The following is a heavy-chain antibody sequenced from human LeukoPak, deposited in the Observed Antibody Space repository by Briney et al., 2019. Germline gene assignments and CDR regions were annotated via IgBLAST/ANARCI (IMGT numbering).Heavy chain of an antibody. D-gene: IGHD3-16*02. CDR3: ATYDYVWGSYPNMPQY. Sequence: ASVTVSCKVSGYTLTELSMHWVRQAPGKGLEWMGGFDPEDGETIYAQKFQSRVTMTEDTSTDTAYMELSSLRSEDTAVYYCATYDYVWGSYPNMPQYWGQGTLVTASS. CDR2: FDPEDGET. V-gene: IGHV1-24*01. J-gene: IGHJ4*02. CDR1: GYTLTELS.